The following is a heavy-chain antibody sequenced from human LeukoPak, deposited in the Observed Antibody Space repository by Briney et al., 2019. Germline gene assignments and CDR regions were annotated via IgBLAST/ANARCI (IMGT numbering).Heavy chain of an antibody. CDR1: GFTFSDYY. Sequence: GGSLRLSCAASGFTFSDYYMRWIRQAPGKGLEWVSYISSSGSTIYYADSVKGRFTISRDNAKNSLYLQMNSLRAEDTAVYYCARDHRGYYYDSSGLLYYFDYWGQGTLVTVSS. CDR3: ARDHRGYYYDSSGLLYYFDY. V-gene: IGHV3-11*01. J-gene: IGHJ4*02. D-gene: IGHD3-22*01. CDR2: ISSSGSTI.